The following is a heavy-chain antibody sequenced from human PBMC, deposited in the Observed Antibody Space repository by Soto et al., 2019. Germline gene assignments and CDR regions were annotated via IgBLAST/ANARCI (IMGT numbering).Heavy chain of an antibody. Sequence: GESLKISCKGSGYSFTIYWIGWVRQMPGKGLEWMGIIYPGDSDTRYSPSFQGQVTISADKSISTAYLQWSSLKASDTAMYYCARSACSGGSCPGGGNLDPWGQGTLVTVSS. V-gene: IGHV5-51*01. D-gene: IGHD2-15*01. J-gene: IGHJ5*02. CDR3: ARSACSGGSCPGGGNLDP. CDR1: GYSFTIYW. CDR2: IYPGDSDT.